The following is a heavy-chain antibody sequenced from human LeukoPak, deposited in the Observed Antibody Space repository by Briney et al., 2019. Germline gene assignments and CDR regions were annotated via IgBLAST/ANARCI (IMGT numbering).Heavy chain of an antibody. CDR1: GYTFTGYY. CDR3: ARYTTGTTALDY. J-gene: IGHJ4*02. CDR2: INPNSGGT. D-gene: IGHD1-1*01. V-gene: IGHV1-2*02. Sequence: ASVKVSCKASGYTFTGYYMHWVRQAPGQGLEWMGWINPNSGGTNYAQKFQGRVTMTRDTSISTAYMELSRLRSDDTAVYYCARYTTGTTALDYWGQATLVTVSS.